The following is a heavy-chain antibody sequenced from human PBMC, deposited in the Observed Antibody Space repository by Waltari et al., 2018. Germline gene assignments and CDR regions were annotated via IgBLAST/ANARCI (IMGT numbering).Heavy chain of an antibody. CDR1: GGSISSYS. CDR3: ASNGALTGDTAFDY. CDR2: IYYSGST. V-gene: IGHV4-59*01. D-gene: IGHD7-27*01. J-gene: IGHJ4*02. Sequence: QVQLQESGPGLVKPSETLSLTCTVPGGSISSYSWSWIRQPPGKGLEWIGYIYYSGSTNYNPSLKSRVTISVDTSKNQFSLKLSSVTAADTAVYYCASNGALTGDTAFDYWGQGTLVTVSS.